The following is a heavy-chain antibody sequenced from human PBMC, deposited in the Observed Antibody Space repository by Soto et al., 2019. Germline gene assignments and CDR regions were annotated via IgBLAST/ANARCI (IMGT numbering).Heavy chain of an antibody. V-gene: IGHV4-30-2*01. D-gene: IGHD5-12*01. J-gene: IGHJ4*02. CDR3: AAGGGLPRYY. CDR1: GGSISSGGYS. Sequence: QLQLQESGSGLVKPSQTLSLTCAVSGGSISSGGYSWSWIRQPPGKGLEWIGYIYHSGSTYYNPSLKSRVTRSVSRSKNQFSLKLSSVTAADTDVYYCAAGGGLPRYYWGQGTLVTVSS. CDR2: IYHSGST.